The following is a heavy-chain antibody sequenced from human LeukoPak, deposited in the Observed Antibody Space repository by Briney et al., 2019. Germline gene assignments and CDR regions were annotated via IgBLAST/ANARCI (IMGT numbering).Heavy chain of an antibody. Sequence: GGSLRLSCAASGFSFRSYAMTWVRQAPGKGLEWVSGLSNTGDDTFYADSVKGRFTISRDNSKNTLYLQMNSLRAEDTAVYYCAKDIGLYYYDTWGQGTLVTVSS. CDR2: LSNTGDDT. V-gene: IGHV3-23*01. CDR1: GFSFRSYA. CDR3: AKDIGLYYYDT. J-gene: IGHJ4*02. D-gene: IGHD3-22*01.